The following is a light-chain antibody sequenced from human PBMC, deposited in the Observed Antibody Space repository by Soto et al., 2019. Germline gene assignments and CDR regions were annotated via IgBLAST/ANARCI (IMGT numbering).Light chain of an antibody. J-gene: IGLJ1*01. CDR3: SSYADSNIYV. V-gene: IGLV2-8*01. Sequence: QSVLTQPPSASGSPGQSVTISCTGTSSDVGGYNYVSWYQQHPGKAPKLMIYEVNKRPSGVPDRFSGSKSGNTASLTVSGLQAEDEADYYCSSYADSNIYVFGTGTKLTVL. CDR1: SSDVGGYNY. CDR2: EVN.